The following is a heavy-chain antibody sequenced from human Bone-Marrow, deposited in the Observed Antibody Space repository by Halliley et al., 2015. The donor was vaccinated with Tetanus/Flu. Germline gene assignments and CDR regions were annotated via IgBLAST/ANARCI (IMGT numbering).Heavy chain of an antibody. Sequence: LELVSSISQSSRYIYYADSGKGRFTISRDNAKNSLYLQMNSLRAEDTAVYFCARDLGYYYGMDVWGQGTTVTVSS. J-gene: IGHJ6*02. V-gene: IGHV3-21*01. CDR3: ARDLGYYYGMDV. CDR2: ISQSSRYI.